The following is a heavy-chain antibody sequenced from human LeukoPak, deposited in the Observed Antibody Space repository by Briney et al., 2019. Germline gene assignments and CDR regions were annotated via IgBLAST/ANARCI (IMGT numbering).Heavy chain of an antibody. CDR3: ARDLDWLLFDY. CDR2: VSPEGAST. CDR1: GFTFSTYC. Sequence: GGSLRLSCAASGFTFSTYCMHWVRQAPGKGLVWVARVSPEGASTTYADSVKGRFTISRDNDRNTLYLQMNSLRVEDTAVYYCARDLDWLLFDYWGQGTLATVSS. J-gene: IGHJ4*02. V-gene: IGHV3-74*03. D-gene: IGHD3-9*01.